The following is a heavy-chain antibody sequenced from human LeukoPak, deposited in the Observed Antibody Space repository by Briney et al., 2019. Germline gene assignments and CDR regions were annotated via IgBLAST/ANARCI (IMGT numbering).Heavy chain of an antibody. V-gene: IGHV4-34*01. CDR3: ARNYYYYMDV. CDR1: GGSFSGYY. J-gene: IGHJ6*03. CDR2: INHSGST. Sequence: PSETLSLTCAVYGGSFSGYYWSWIRQPPGKGLEWIGEINHSGSTNYNPSLKSRVTISVDTSKNQFSLKLSSVTAADTAVYYCARNYYYYMDVWGKGTTVTVSS.